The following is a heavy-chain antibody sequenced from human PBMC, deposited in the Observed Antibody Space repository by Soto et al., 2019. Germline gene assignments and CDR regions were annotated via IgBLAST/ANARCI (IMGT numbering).Heavy chain of an antibody. Sequence: QITLKESGPTLVKPTQTLTLTCTFSGFSLSTSGVGVGWIRQPPGKALEWLALIYWDADKRYSPSLKSRLTSTKDTSKKQEVLTITTLTPRDTATYYCALRHARAYLVLLFACLGQGTPVTVSP. CDR3: ALRHARAYLVLLFAC. D-gene: IGHD2-15*01. J-gene: IGHJ4*02. CDR1: GFSLSTSGVG. CDR2: IYWDADK. V-gene: IGHV2-5*02.